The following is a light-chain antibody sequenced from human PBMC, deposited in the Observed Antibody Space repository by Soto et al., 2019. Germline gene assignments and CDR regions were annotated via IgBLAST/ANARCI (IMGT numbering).Light chain of an antibody. CDR3: AAWDGSLNGYV. CDR1: TSNIGSNI. Sequence: QSVLTQPPSASGTPGQRVTIPCSGSTSNIGSNIVNWYQQLPGTAPKLLIYNNNQRPSGVPDRFSGSKSDTSASLAISGLQSEDEAAFYCAAWDGSLNGYVFGTGTKLTVL. J-gene: IGLJ1*01. V-gene: IGLV1-44*01. CDR2: NNN.